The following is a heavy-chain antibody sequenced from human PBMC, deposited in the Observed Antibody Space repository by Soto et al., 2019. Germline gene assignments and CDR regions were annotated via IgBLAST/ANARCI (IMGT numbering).Heavy chain of an antibody. CDR3: AKVGGSTWGTEYFQH. CDR2: ITGSGDST. V-gene: IGHV3-23*01. Sequence: EVQLLESGGGLVQPGGSLRLSCAASGFTFSSYAMTWVRQAPGKGLEWVSLITGSGDSTYYADSVKGRFTISRDNSKNTLYLQMNSLRAEDTAVYYCAKVGGSTWGTEYFQHWGQGTLVTVSS. CDR1: GFTFSSYA. D-gene: IGHD6-13*01. J-gene: IGHJ1*01.